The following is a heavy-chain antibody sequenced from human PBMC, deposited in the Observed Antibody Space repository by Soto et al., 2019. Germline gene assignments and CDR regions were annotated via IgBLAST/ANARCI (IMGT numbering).Heavy chain of an antibody. V-gene: IGHV3-64D*06. Sequence: EVPLVESGGGLVQPGGSLRLTCSASGFTFSDYAMHWVRQAPGKGLEYVSVIRSDGDRIYYADSVKGRFTISRDNSKNTLFLQMNSLRPDDTAMYYCVKDHPALEYWGHGTLVTVSS. J-gene: IGHJ4*01. CDR3: VKDHPALEY. CDR2: IRSDGDRI. CDR1: GFTFSDYA.